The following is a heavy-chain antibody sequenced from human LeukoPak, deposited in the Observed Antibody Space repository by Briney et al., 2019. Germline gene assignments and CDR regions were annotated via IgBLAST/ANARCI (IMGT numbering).Heavy chain of an antibody. J-gene: IGHJ4*02. Sequence: PGGSLRLSCAASGFTVSSNYMSWVRQAPGKELEWVSVIYSGGSTYYADSVKGRFTISRDNSKNTLYLQMNSLRAEDTAVYYCAREIPYGSGSLWGQGTLVTVSS. V-gene: IGHV3-66*01. CDR3: AREIPYGSGSL. D-gene: IGHD3-10*01. CDR1: GFTVSSNY. CDR2: IYSGGST.